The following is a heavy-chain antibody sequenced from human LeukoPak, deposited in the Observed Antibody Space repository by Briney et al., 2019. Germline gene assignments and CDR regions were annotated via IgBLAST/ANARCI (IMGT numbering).Heavy chain of an antibody. CDR2: IYYSGST. D-gene: IGHD5-12*01. CDR1: GGSFSGYY. Sequence: SETLSLTCAVYGGSFSGYYWSWIRQPPGKGLEWIGYIYYSGSTNYNPSLKSRVTISVDTSKNQFSLKLSSVTAADTAVYYCARVGYSGYDDRGSFDYWGQGTLVTVSS. J-gene: IGHJ4*02. V-gene: IGHV4-59*12. CDR3: ARVGYSGYDDRGSFDY.